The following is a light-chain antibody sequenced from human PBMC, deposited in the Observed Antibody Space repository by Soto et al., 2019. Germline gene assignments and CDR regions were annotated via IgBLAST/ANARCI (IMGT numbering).Light chain of an antibody. CDR2: EVS. CDR3: CSYTSSSTLYV. CDR1: SSDIGAYKF. Sequence: QSVLTQSASVSGSPGQSITISCTGTSSDIGAYKFVSWYQQHPGKAPKLIIYEVSNRPSGVSNRFSGSKSGNTASLTISGLQAEDEADYYCCSYTSSSTLYVFGTGTKAPS. J-gene: IGLJ1*01. V-gene: IGLV2-14*01.